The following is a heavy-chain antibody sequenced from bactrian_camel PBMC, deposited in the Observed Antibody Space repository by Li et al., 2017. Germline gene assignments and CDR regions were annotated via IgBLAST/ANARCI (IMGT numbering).Heavy chain of an antibody. CDR2: IDEVGAT. V-gene: IGHV3S57*01. CDR1: GYTIRRYA. Sequence: HVQLVESGGGSVQAGGSLRLSCAASGYTIRRYAVAWFRQAPGEEREGVAAIDEVGATTYADSVKGRFTISRDNTKSNMYLQLSNLSPEDTAMYYCATGVVGRPCIPGGSTWYMYRGQGTQVTVS. D-gene: IGHD2*01. CDR3: ATGVVGRPCIPGGSTWYMY. J-gene: IGHJ4*01.